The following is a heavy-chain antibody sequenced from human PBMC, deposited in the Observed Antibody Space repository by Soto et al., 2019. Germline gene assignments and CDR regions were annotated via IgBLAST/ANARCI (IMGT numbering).Heavy chain of an antibody. Sequence: RGESLKISCKGSGYSFTSYWISWVRQMPGKGLEWMGRIDPSDSYTNYSPSFQGHVTISADKSISTAYLQWSSLKASDTAMYYCAVSAAGTRYYYYGMDVWGQGTTVTVSS. CDR1: GYSFTSYW. J-gene: IGHJ6*02. CDR2: IDPSDSYT. CDR3: AVSAAGTRYYYYGMDV. V-gene: IGHV5-10-1*01. D-gene: IGHD6-13*01.